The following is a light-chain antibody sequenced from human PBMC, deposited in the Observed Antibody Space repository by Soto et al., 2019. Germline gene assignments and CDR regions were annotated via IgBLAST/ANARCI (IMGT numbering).Light chain of an antibody. J-gene: IGLJ1*01. CDR3: FSFTTDWSHV. CDR2: EVS. V-gene: IGLV2-14*01. Sequence: QSVLTQPASVSGSPGQSITISCTGTSSDVGAYNYVSWFQQHPGKAPTLIISEVSNRPSGVSNRFSGSKSGNAASLTISGLQAEDEADYFCFSFTTDWSHVFATGSKVTVL. CDR1: SSDVGAYNY.